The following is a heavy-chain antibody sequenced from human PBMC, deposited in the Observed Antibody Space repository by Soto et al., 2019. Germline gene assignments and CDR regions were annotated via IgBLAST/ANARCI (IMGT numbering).Heavy chain of an antibody. J-gene: IGHJ6*02. CDR3: AASTFYYCMDV. V-gene: IGHV5-51*01. Sequence: PGESLKISCKGSGYTFTNYWIGWVRQMPGKGLEWMGIIYPGDSDTKYNPSFQGQVTISADKSITTTYLQWSSLKASDTAIYYCAASTFYYCMDVWGQGTTVTVSS. CDR2: IYPGDSDT. CDR1: GYTFTNYW.